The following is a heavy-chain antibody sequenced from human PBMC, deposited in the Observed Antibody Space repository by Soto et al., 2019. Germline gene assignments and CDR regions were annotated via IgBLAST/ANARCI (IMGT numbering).Heavy chain of an antibody. CDR1: GFTFSNAW. CDR3: TTVPDFWSGDEYYYGMDV. D-gene: IGHD3-3*01. J-gene: IGHJ6*02. V-gene: IGHV3-15*07. CDR2: IKSKTDGGTT. Sequence: GGSLRLSCASSGFTFSNAWMNLVRQAPGKGLEWVGRIKSKTDGGTTDYAAPVKGRFTISRDDSKNTLYLQMNSLKTEDTAVYYCTTVPDFWSGDEYYYGMDVWGQGTTVTVSS.